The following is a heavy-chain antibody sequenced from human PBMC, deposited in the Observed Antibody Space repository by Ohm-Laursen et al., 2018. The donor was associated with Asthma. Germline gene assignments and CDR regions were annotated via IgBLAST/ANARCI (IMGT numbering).Heavy chain of an antibody. J-gene: IGHJ6*02. D-gene: IGHD2-15*01. Sequence: SVKVSCKASGGTFSSYAISWVRQAPGQGLEWMGGIIPIFGTANYAQKFQGRVTITADESTSTAYMELSSLRSEDTAVYYCARDVNCSGGSCYSPYYYYGMDVWGQGTTVTVSS. CDR2: IIPIFGTA. V-gene: IGHV1-69*13. CDR3: ARDVNCSGGSCYSPYYYYGMDV. CDR1: GGTFSSYA.